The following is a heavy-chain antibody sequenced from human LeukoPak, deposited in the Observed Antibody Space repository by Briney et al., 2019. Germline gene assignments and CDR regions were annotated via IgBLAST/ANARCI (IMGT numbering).Heavy chain of an antibody. Sequence: PSETLSLTCTVSGGSISSSSYYWGRIRQPPGKGLEWIGSIYYSGSTYYNPSLKSRVTISVDTSKNQFSLKLSSVTAADTAVYYCASRYCSGGSCYPGRYYYYYMDVWGKGTTVTVSS. D-gene: IGHD2-15*01. CDR1: GGSISSSSYY. CDR3: ASRYCSGGSCYPGRYYYYYMDV. CDR2: IYYSGST. V-gene: IGHV4-39*01. J-gene: IGHJ6*03.